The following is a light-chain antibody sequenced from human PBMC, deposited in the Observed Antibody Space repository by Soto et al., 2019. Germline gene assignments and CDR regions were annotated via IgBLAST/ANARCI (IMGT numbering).Light chain of an antibody. V-gene: IGKV1-39*01. J-gene: IGKJ1*01. CDR1: ESISIY. Sequence: DIQMTQSPSSLSASVGDRVTITCRASESISIYLNWYQQKPGKAPKLLIYGAFTLQGGVPSRFSGSGSGTDFTLTIISLQPEDFATYYCQQTYSTPPWPFGQGTKVDIK. CDR2: GAF. CDR3: QQTYSTPPWP.